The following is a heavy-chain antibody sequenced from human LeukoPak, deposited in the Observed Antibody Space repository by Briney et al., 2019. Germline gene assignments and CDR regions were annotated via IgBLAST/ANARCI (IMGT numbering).Heavy chain of an antibody. CDR1: GGSFSSYY. J-gene: IGHJ4*02. V-gene: IGHV4-34*01. Sequence: SETLSLTCAVYGGSFSSYYWSWIRQPPGKGLEWIGEINHSGSTNYNPSLKSRVTISVDTSKNQFSLKLSSGTAADTAVYYCARTNSYSSSWYDYWGQGTLVTVSS. D-gene: IGHD6-13*01. CDR3: ARTNSYSSSWYDY. CDR2: INHSGST.